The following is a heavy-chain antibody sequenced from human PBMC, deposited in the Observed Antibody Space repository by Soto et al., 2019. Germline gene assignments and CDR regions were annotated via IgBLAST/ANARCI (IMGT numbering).Heavy chain of an antibody. D-gene: IGHD2-21*01. Sequence: KTSETLSLTCAVSGGSISSGGYSWSWIRQPPGKGLEWIGYIYHSGSTYYNPSLKSRVTISVDRSKNQFSLKLSSVTAADTAMYYCARGGRDGYNFDYWGQGTLVTVSS. V-gene: IGHV4-30-2*01. CDR1: GGSISSGGYS. CDR3: ARGGRDGYNFDY. CDR2: IYHSGST. J-gene: IGHJ4*02.